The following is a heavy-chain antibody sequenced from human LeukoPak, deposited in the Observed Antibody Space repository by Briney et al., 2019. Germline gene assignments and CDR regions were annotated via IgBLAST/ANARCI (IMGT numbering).Heavy chain of an antibody. V-gene: IGHV1-46*01. CDR2: INPSGGST. J-gene: IGHJ5*02. D-gene: IGHD5-18*01. CDR1: GYTFTSYY. Sequence: ASVKVSCKASGYTFTSYYMHWVRQAPGQGLEWMGIINPSGGSTSYAQKFQGRVTMTRDTSTSTAYMELSRLRSDDTAVYYCARVDTAMVGTNWFDPWGQGTLVTVSS. CDR3: ARVDTAMVGTNWFDP.